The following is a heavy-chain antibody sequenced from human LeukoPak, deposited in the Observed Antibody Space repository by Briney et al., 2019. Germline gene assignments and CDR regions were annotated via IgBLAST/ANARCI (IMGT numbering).Heavy chain of an antibody. CDR2: IDIAGDT. CDR3: AEPGITMIGGV. CDR1: GFTFSSYD. Sequence: GGSLRLSCAASGFTFSSYDMHWVRQATGKGLDWVSAIDIAGDTYYPGSVKGRFTISRENAKNSLYLQMNSLRAEDTAVYYCAEPGITMIGGVWGKGTTVTISS. J-gene: IGHJ6*04. V-gene: IGHV3-13*01. D-gene: IGHD3-10*02.